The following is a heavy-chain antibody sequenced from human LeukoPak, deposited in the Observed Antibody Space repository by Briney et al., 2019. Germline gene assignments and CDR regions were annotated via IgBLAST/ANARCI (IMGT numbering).Heavy chain of an antibody. CDR3: ARDAQWLVPEGYYFYMDV. V-gene: IGHV3-21*01. CDR2: ISSSSSYI. CDR1: GFTFSRYS. D-gene: IGHD6-19*01. J-gene: IGHJ6*03. Sequence: PGGSLRLSCAGSGFTFSRYSMNWFRQAPGKGLERVSSISSSSSYIFYADSVKGRFTISRDNANNSLYLQMSSLRAEGTAVYYCARDAQWLVPEGYYFYMDVWGKGTTVTVSS.